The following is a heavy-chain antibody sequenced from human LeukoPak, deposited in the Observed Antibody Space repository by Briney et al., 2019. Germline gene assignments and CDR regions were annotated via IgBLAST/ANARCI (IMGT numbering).Heavy chain of an antibody. CDR2: ISSYNGNT. V-gene: IGHV1-18*01. CDR3: ARIACSSSSCTYSGRRRVRGGSLDP. J-gene: IGHJ5*02. CDR1: GYTFNTYG. D-gene: IGHD2-2*01. Sequence: ASVTVSCKASGYTFNTYGITWVRRAPGHGLEWMGWISSYNGNTSYAAKVQGRITMTKDTSASTVYLELRSLRSDDTAVYYCARIACSSSSCTYSGRRRVRGGSLDPWGQGTLVTVSS.